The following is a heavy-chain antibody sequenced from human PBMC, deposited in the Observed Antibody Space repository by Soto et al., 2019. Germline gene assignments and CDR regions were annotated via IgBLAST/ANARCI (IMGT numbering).Heavy chain of an antibody. CDR2: INHSGST. V-gene: IGHV4-34*01. J-gene: IGHJ5*02. Sequence: QVQLQQWGAGLLKPSETLSLTCAVYGGSFSGYYWSCIRQPPGKGLEWIGEINHSGSTNYNPSLKSRVTISVDPSKNQFSLKLSSVTAADTAVYYCASLAAAGTVGWFDPWGQGTLVTVSS. CDR3: ASLAAAGTVGWFDP. CDR1: GGSFSGYY. D-gene: IGHD6-13*01.